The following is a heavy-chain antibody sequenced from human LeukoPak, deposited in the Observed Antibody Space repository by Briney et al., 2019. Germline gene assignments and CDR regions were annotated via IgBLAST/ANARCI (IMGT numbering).Heavy chain of an antibody. D-gene: IGHD6-19*01. Sequence: SETLSLTCNVSGGSIRGYYWSWIRQPPGKGLEWIGYIYSSGSTNYNPSLKSRVTMSVDTSKNQFSLNLSSVTAADTAVYYCARGRLARSPYFDYWGQGTLVTVSS. CDR1: GGSIRGYY. V-gene: IGHV4-59*01. CDR3: ARGRLARSPYFDY. J-gene: IGHJ4*02. CDR2: IYSSGST.